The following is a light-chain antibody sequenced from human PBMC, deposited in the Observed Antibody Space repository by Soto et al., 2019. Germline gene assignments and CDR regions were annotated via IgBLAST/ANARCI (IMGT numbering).Light chain of an antibody. Sequence: DIPMTQSPLSLAASLGDRVTITCRASQNISNFLNWYQQKPGQAPRLLIFGASSLQGGGPSRFRGTYPNPDFTLTISALQREDFATYNCQQSFRSPLNFGPGTKVAMK. CDR3: QQSFRSPLN. J-gene: IGKJ3*01. CDR1: QNISNF. CDR2: GAS. V-gene: IGKV1-39*01.